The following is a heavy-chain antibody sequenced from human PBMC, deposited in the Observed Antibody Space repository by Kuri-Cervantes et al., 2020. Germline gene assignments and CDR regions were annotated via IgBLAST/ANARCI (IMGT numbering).Heavy chain of an antibody. J-gene: IGHJ4*02. CDR2: ISYDGSNK. D-gene: IGHD1-26*01. V-gene: IGHV3-30-3*01. CDR3: ASIVWELQSLDY. CDR1: GFTFSSYA. Sequence: GESLKISCAASGFTFSSYAMHWVRQAPGKGLEWVAVISYDGSNKYYADSVKGRFTISRDNSKSTLYLQMNSLRAEDTAVYYCASIVWELQSLDYWGQGTLVTVSS.